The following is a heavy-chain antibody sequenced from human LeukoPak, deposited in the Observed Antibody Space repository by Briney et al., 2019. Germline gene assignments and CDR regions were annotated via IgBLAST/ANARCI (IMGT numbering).Heavy chain of an antibody. Sequence: SETLSLTCAVYGGSFSGYYWSWIRQPPGKGLEWIGEINHSGSTNYNPSLKSRVTISVDTSKNQFSLKLSSVTAADTAVYYCARVSNSRWFDPWGQGTLVTVSS. D-gene: IGHD2-8*01. CDR1: GGSFSGYY. V-gene: IGHV4-34*01. CDR3: ARVSNSRWFDP. CDR2: INHSGST. J-gene: IGHJ5*02.